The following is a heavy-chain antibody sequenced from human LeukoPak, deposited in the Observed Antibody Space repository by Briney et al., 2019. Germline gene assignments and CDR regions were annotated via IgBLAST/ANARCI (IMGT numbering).Heavy chain of an antibody. CDR2: INHSGSTT. CDR1: GGSFSGYY. CDR3: ARDDWGGLDAFDI. Sequence: PSETLSLTCAVYGGSFSGYYWSWIRQSPGKGREWIGEINHSGSTTNYNPSLKIQVTISVDTSKNEFSLKLSSVTAADTVVYYCARDDWGGLDAFDIWGQGTRVTVSS. V-gene: IGHV4-34*01. D-gene: IGHD7-27*01. J-gene: IGHJ3*02.